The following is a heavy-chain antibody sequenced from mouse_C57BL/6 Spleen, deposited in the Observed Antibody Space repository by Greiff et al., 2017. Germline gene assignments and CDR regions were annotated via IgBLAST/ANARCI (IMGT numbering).Heavy chain of an antibody. CDR3: ARGDGYYAY. D-gene: IGHD2-3*01. V-gene: IGHV1-59*01. CDR2: IDPSDSYT. CDR1: GYTFTSYW. Sequence: QVQLQQPGAELVRPGTSVKLSCKASGYTFTSYWMHWVKQRPGQGLEWIGVIDPSDSYTNYNQKFKGKATLTVDTSSSTAYTQLSSLTSEDSAVYYCARGDGYYAYWGQGTLVTVSA. J-gene: IGHJ3*01.